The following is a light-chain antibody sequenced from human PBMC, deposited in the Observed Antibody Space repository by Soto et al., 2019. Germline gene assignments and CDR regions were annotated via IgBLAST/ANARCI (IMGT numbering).Light chain of an antibody. J-gene: IGKJ5*01. CDR3: QQYGYSPIT. CDR2: SAS. Sequence: EIVLTQSPGTLSLAPGERATLSRRASQSVSSSYLAWYQKKPGQAPRLLIYSASSRATGSTDRLSGGGSGTDFTLNISRLEPEDFAVYYCQQYGYSPITFGQGTRLEIK. CDR1: QSVSSSY. V-gene: IGKV3-20*01.